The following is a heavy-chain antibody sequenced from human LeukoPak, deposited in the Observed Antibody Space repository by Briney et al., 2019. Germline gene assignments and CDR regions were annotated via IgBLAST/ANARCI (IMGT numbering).Heavy chain of an antibody. Sequence: SETLSLTCSVSGCYIYSHHWSWIRQPPGKRLEWIGYIFNTGNTNYTPSLAGRVTMSVDTSRAQFFLRLSPVTAADTAIYYCASRPADTTWYGVFDYWSQGTLVTVSS. V-gene: IGHV4-59*11. D-gene: IGHD3-10*01. J-gene: IGHJ4*02. CDR3: ASRPADTTWYGVFDY. CDR2: IFNTGNT. CDR1: GCYIYSHH.